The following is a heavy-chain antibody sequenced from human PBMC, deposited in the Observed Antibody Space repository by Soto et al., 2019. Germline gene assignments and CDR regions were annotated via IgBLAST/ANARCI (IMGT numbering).Heavy chain of an antibody. D-gene: IGHD3-3*01. CDR1: GFPFSSYG. CDR2: IWYDGSNK. V-gene: IGHV3-33*01. CDR3: ARDDFWSGYYGYYYYGMDV. Sequence: QVQLVESGGGVVQPGRSLRLSCAASGFPFSSYGMHWVRQAPRKGLEWVAVIWYDGSNKYYADSVKGRFTISRDNSKNRRYLQMNSLRAEDTAVYYCARDDFWSGYYGYYYYGMDVWGQGTTVTVSS. J-gene: IGHJ6*02.